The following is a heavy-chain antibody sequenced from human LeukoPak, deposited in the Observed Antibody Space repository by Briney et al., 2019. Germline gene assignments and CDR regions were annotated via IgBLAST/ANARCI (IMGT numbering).Heavy chain of an antibody. J-gene: IGHJ4*02. D-gene: IGHD3-3*01. Sequence: ASVKVSCKASGGTFSSYAISWVRQAPGQGLEWMGGIIPIFGTANYAQKFQGRVTITADESTSTAYLELSSLRSEDTAVYYCARDRSGAFDYWGQGTLVTVSS. CDR2: IIPIFGTA. CDR3: ARDRSGAFDY. CDR1: GGTFSSYA. V-gene: IGHV1-69*13.